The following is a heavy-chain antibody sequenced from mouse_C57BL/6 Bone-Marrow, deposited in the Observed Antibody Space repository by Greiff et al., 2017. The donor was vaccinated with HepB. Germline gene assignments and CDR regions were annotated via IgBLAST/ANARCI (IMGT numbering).Heavy chain of an antibody. V-gene: IGHV1-81*01. CDR3: ARREERTWFAY. J-gene: IGHJ3*01. Sequence: VQLQQSGAELARPGASVKLSCKASGYTFTSYGISWVKQRTGQGLEWIGEIYPRSGNTYHNEKFKGKATLTADKSSSTAYMELRSLTSEDSAVYFCARREERTWFAYWGQGTLVTVSA. CDR1: GYTFTSYG. CDR2: IYPRSGNT.